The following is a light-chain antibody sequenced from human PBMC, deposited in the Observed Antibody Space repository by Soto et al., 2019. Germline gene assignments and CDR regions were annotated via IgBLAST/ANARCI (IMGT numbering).Light chain of an antibody. CDR2: DVS. J-gene: IGLJ1*01. CDR1: SSDVGGYNY. Sequence: QSVLTQPASASGSPGQSSTISCTGTSSDVGGYNYVSWYQQHPGKAPKLMIYDVSNRPSGVSNRFSGSKSGNTASLTISGLQAEDEADYYCSSYTSSSTRVFGTGTKVTVL. CDR3: SSYTSSSTRV. V-gene: IGLV2-14*03.